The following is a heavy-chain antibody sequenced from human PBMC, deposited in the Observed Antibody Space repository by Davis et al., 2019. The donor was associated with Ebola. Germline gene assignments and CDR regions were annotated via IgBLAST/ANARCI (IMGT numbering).Heavy chain of an antibody. CDR2: IYYSGST. CDR3: ARGELLTYYYGMDV. CDR1: GGSISSYY. J-gene: IGHJ6*04. V-gene: IGHV4-59*01. Sequence: MPSETLSLTCTVSGGSISSYYWSWIRQPPGKGLEWIGYIYYSGSTNYNPSLKSRVTISVDTSKNQFSLKLSSVTAADTAVYYCARGELLTYYYGMDVWGKGTTVTVSS. D-gene: IGHD1-26*01.